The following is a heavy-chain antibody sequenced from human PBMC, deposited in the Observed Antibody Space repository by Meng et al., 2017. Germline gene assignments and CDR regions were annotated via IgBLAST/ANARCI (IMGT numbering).Heavy chain of an antibody. V-gene: IGHV6-1*01. CDR3: ARGSYSFDS. J-gene: IGHJ4*02. D-gene: IGHD1-26*01. CDR2: AYYRSKWYH. CDR1: GDSVSSNSAA. Sequence: QIQRHQSGPGLVKPPQTLSLICAISGDSVSSNSAAWNWIRQSPSRGLEWLGRAYYRSKWYHDYAESVKSRISIDPDTSKNQCSLQLRSVTPEDSAVYYCARGSYSFDSWGQRTLVTVFS.